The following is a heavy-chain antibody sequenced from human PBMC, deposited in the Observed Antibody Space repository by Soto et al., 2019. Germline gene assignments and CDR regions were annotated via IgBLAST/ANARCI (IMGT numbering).Heavy chain of an antibody. J-gene: IGHJ5*02. CDR1: GGSISSSSYY. D-gene: IGHD3-3*01. V-gene: IGHV4-39*01. Sequence: SETLSLTCTVSGGSISSSSYYWGWIRQPPGKGLEWIGSIYYSGSTYYNPSLKSRVTISVDTSKNQFSLKLSSVTAADTAVYYCARHTGFGVVISNWFDPWGQGTLVTVSS. CDR3: ARHTGFGVVISNWFDP. CDR2: IYYSGST.